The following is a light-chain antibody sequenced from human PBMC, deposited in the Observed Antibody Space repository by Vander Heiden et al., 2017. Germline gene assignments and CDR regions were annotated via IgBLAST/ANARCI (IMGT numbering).Light chain of an antibody. CDR1: QSVSSY. Sequence: EIVLTLSPASLSLSPGERASLSCRASQSVSSYLAWYQQKPGQAPRLLIYAASNRATGIPARFSGSGSGTDFTLTISSLEPEDFAVYYCQQRSNWPITFGQGTRLEIK. J-gene: IGKJ5*01. CDR2: AAS. CDR3: QQRSNWPIT. V-gene: IGKV3-11*01.